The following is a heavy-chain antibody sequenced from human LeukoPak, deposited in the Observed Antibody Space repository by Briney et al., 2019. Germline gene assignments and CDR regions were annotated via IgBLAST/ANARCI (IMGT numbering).Heavy chain of an antibody. V-gene: IGHV4-30-2*01. CDR2: IYHSGST. Sequence: PSETLSLTCTVSGGSISSGGYYWSWIRQPPGKGLEWIGYIYHSGSTYYNPSLKSRVTISADTSRNEFSLKMTSLTAADTAVYYCARDSCSSNACSFDFWGRGILVTVSS. CDR3: ARDSCSSNACSFDF. CDR1: GGSISSGGYY. D-gene: IGHD2-2*01. J-gene: IGHJ4*02.